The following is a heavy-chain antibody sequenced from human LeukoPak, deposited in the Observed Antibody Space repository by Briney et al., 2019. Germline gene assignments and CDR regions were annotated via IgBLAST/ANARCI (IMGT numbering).Heavy chain of an antibody. CDR2: ISGSGGST. CDR3: AKVGSRAVASGRLDY. V-gene: IGHV3-23*01. CDR1: GFTFSSYA. J-gene: IGHJ4*02. Sequence: GGSLRLSCAASGFTFSSYAMSWVRQAPGKGLEWVSAISGSGGSTYYADSVKGRFTISRDNSKKTLYLQMNSLRAEDTAVYYCAKVGSRAVASGRLDYWGQGTLVTVSS. D-gene: IGHD6-19*01.